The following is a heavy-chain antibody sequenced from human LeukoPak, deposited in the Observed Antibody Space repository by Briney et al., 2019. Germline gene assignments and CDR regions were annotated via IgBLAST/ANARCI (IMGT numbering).Heavy chain of an antibody. V-gene: IGHV3-7*01. J-gene: IGHJ4*02. Sequence: GGSLRLSCTASGFTLSTSWMSWVRQAPGRGLEWVASIKQDGSQKYYVDSVKGRFTISRDNVQNSLYLQMNSLRAEDTAVYYCARLFRDVTTFDYWGQGTQVTVSS. CDR3: ARLFRDVTTFDY. CDR2: IKQDGSQK. CDR1: GFTLSTSW. D-gene: IGHD1-1*01.